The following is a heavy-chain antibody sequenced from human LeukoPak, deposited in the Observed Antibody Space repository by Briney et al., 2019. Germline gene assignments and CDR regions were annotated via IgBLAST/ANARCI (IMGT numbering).Heavy chain of an antibody. Sequence: ASVKVSCKASGGTFSSYAISWARQAPGQGLEWMGGIIPIFGTANYAQKFQGRVTITADESTSTAYMELSSLRSEDTAVYYCASGDSSGFGLQHWGQGTLVTVSS. CDR2: IIPIFGTA. CDR3: ASGDSSGFGLQH. V-gene: IGHV1-69*01. J-gene: IGHJ1*01. CDR1: GGTFSSYA. D-gene: IGHD3-22*01.